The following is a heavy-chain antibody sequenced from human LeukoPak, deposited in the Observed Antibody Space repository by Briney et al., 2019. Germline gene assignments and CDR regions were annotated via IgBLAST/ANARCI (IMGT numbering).Heavy chain of an antibody. CDR3: AREDGTFQY. CDR1: GFTFSSYW. V-gene: IGHV3-7*03. J-gene: IGHJ1*01. CDR2: IKPDGSEK. Sequence: GGSLRLSCAASGFTFSSYWMSWVRQAPGKGLEWVANIKPDGSEKHYVDSVKGRFTISRDNAKNSLYLQMSSLRVEDTAVYYCAREDGTFQYWGQGTLVTVSS.